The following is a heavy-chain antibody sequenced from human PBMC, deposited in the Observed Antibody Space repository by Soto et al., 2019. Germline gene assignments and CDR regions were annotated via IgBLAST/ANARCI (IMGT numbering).Heavy chain of an antibody. D-gene: IGHD6-6*01. J-gene: IGHJ6*02. CDR3: AGREFASSSFHYYYYAVDV. CDR1: GGSFSDYF. CDR2: INHSGST. Sequence: QVQLQQWGAGLLKPSETLSLTCAVYGGSFSDYFWTWIRQPPGKGLEWIGEINHSGSTNFNPSLTSRVAISADTSRTQFSLRVTSVTAADTAVYYCAGREFASSSFHYYYYAVDVWGQGTTVTVSS. V-gene: IGHV4-34*01.